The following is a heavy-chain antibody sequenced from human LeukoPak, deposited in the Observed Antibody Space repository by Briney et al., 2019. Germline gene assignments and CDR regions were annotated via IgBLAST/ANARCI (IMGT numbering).Heavy chain of an antibody. CDR1: GFTFSRSA. CDR2: ISHDGSNT. D-gene: IGHD3-9*01. J-gene: IGHJ4*02. CDR3: AKERFPKNLVKFYDY. V-gene: IGHV3-30*18. Sequence: GGSLRLSCAASGFTFSRSAVHWVRQAPGKGLEWVAVISHDGSNTDYTDSVKGRFTISRDNSKNTLYLQMNSLRAEDTAVYYCAKERFPKNLVKFYDYWGQGTLVTVSS.